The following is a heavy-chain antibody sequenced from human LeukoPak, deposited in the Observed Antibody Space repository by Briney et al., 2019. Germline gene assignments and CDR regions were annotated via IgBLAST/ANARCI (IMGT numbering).Heavy chain of an antibody. CDR2: IYGGGTNT. CDR1: GFTFSSYG. CDR3: AKRITEAAGIYFDS. J-gene: IGHJ4*02. D-gene: IGHD6-19*01. Sequence: GGSLRLSCAASGFTFSSYGMHWVRQAPGKGLEWVSTIYGGGTNTFYADSVKGRFTISRDDSKNMQFLEMDSLRPEDTAVYFCAKRITEAAGIYFDSWGQGTLVTVSS. V-gene: IGHV3-NL1*01.